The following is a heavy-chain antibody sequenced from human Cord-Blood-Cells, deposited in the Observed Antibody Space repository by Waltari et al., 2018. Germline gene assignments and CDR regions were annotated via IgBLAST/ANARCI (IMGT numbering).Heavy chain of an antibody. CDR1: GGSISSSSYY. Sequence: QLQLQESGPGLVKPSETLSLTCTVSGGSISSSSYYWGWIRQPPGKGLEWIGSIYYSGSTYYNPSLKSRVTISVDTAKNQFSLKLSSVTAADTAVYYCARDSNGVFDYWGQGTLVTVSS. CDR3: ARDSNGVFDY. V-gene: IGHV4-39*02. D-gene: IGHD2-8*01. J-gene: IGHJ4*02. CDR2: IYYSGST.